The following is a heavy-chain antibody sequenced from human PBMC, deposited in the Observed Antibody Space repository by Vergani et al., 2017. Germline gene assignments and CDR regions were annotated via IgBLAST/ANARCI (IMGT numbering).Heavy chain of an antibody. D-gene: IGHD3-3*02. CDR2: IIPIFGTA. CDR3: ASLASTPDALDI. J-gene: IGHJ3*02. V-gene: IGHV1-69*06. Sequence: QVQLVQSGAEVKKPGSSVKVSCKASGGTFSSYAISWVRQAPGQGLEWMGGIIPIFGTANYAQKFQGRVTITADKSTCTAYMELSSLRSEVTAVYYCASLASTPDALDIWGQGTMVTVSS. CDR1: GGTFSSYA.